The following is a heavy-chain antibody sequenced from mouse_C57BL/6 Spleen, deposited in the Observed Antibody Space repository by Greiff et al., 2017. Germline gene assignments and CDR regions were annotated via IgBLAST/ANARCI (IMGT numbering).Heavy chain of an antibody. Sequence: EVKLVESGGGLVQPGGSMKLSCAASGFTFSDAWMDWVRQSPEKGLEWVAEIRNKANNHATYYAESVKGRFTISRDDSKSSVYLQMSSLRAEDTGIYYCTPQDYDVPWFAYWGQGTLVTVSA. V-gene: IGHV6-6*01. D-gene: IGHD2-4*01. CDR3: TPQDYDVPWFAY. J-gene: IGHJ3*01. CDR2: IRNKANNHAT. CDR1: GFTFSDAW.